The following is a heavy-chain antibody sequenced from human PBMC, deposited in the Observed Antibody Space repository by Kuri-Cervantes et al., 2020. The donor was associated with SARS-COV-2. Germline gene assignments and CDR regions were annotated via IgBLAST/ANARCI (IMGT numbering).Heavy chain of an antibody. D-gene: IGHD6-19*01. CDR1: GLTFSSYA. V-gene: IGHV3-23*01. J-gene: IGHJ6*02. CDR2: ISGSGGST. Sequence: GGSLRLSCAASGLTFSSYAMSWVRQAPGKGLEWVSAISGSGGSTYYADSVKGRFTISRDNSKNTLYQQMNSLRAEDTAVYYCARDRGSGYGMDVWGQGTTVTVSS. CDR3: ARDRGSGYGMDV.